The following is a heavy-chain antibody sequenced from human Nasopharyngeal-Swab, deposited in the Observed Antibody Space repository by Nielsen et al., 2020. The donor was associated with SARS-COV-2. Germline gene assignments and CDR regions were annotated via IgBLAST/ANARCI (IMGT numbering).Heavy chain of an antibody. J-gene: IGHJ4*02. V-gene: IGHV3-49*03. D-gene: IGHD2-2*01. CDR3: TRGYCSSTSCYWTSDY. Sequence: GESLKISCTASGFTFGDYAMSWFRQAPGKGLEWVGFIRGKAYGGTTEYAASVKGRFTISRDDSKSIAYLQMNSLKTEDTAVYYCTRGYCSSTSCYWTSDYWGQGTLVTVSS. CDR2: IRGKAYGGTT. CDR1: GFTFGDYA.